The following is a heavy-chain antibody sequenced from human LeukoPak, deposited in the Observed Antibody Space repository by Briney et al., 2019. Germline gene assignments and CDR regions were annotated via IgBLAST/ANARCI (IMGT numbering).Heavy chain of an antibody. CDR2: IYYNGDT. V-gene: IGHV4-39*07. D-gene: IGHD3-3*01. CDR3: ARGSIQYYDFWSGYRGYFDY. CDR1: GGSISSSRSY. J-gene: IGHJ4*02. Sequence: SETLSLTCSVSGGSISSSRSYWGWIRQTPGKGLEWVGSIYYNGDTYYNPSFKSRVSMSVDTSKNQFSLKLSSATAADTAVHYCARGSIQYYDFWSGYRGYFDYWGQGTLVTVSS.